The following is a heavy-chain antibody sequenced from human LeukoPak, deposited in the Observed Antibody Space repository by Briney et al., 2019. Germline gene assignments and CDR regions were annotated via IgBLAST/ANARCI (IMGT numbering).Heavy chain of an antibody. Sequence: GGSLRLSCVASSNYWMHWVRQAPGKGLVWVSHINSDGSWTSYADSVKGRFTISKDNAKNTVYLQMNSLRAEDTAVYYCVSFYETYWGRGTLVTVSS. D-gene: IGHD2/OR15-2a*01. CDR1: SNYW. CDR3: VSFYETY. CDR2: INSDGSWT. V-gene: IGHV3-74*01. J-gene: IGHJ4*02.